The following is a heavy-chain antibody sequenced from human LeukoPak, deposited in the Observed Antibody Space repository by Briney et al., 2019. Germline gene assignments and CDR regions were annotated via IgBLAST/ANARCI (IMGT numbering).Heavy chain of an antibody. CDR2: ISGSGGST. V-gene: IGHV3-23*01. Sequence: TGGSLRLSCAASGFTFSSYAMSWVRQAPGKGLEWVSAISGSGGSTYYADSVKGRFTISRDNSKNTLYLQMNSLRAEDTAVYYCARTVVPAAVIDCWGQGTLVTVSS. J-gene: IGHJ4*02. D-gene: IGHD2-2*01. CDR1: GFTFSSYA. CDR3: ARTVVPAAVIDC.